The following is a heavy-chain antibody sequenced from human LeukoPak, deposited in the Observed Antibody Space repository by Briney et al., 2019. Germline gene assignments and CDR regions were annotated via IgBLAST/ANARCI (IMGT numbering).Heavy chain of an antibody. D-gene: IGHD3-22*01. CDR3: AGSGYWGYFDY. Sequence: GGSLRLSCAASGFTVSSIYMSWVRQAPGKGLEWVSIIYSDGSTHYADSVKGRFTISRDNSKNTLYLQMNSLRAEDTAMYYCAGSGYWGYFDYWGQGTLVTVSS. CDR1: GFTVSSIY. CDR2: IYSDGST. J-gene: IGHJ4*02. V-gene: IGHV3-53*01.